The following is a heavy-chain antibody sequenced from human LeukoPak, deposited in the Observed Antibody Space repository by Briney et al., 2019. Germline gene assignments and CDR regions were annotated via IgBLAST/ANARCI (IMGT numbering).Heavy chain of an antibody. D-gene: IGHD3-9*01. CDR1: GFTFSSYS. CDR2: ISSSSSYI. J-gene: IGHJ4*02. Sequence: PGGSLRLSCAASGFTFSSYSMNWVRQAPGKGLEWVSSISSSSSYIYYADSVKGRFTISRDNAKNSLYLQMNSLRAEDTAVYYCAREGLLGDYDILTGYDYWGQGTLVTVSS. V-gene: IGHV3-21*01. CDR3: AREGLLGDYDILTGYDY.